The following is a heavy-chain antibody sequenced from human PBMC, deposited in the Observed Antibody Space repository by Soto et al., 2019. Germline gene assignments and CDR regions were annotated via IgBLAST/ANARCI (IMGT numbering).Heavy chain of an antibody. Sequence: PSETLSLTCTVSGGSINNYFWSWIRQPPGGGLEWIGYVYYIGSTSYTPSLKSRVTISVDTSKNQFSLELRSVTAADTAIYYCARDASSTPSDRYRPGDYFDSWGQGAPVTVSS. D-gene: IGHD6-6*01. CDR3: ARDASSTPSDRYRPGDYFDS. CDR2: VYYIGST. CDR1: GGSINNYF. J-gene: IGHJ4*02. V-gene: IGHV4-59*01.